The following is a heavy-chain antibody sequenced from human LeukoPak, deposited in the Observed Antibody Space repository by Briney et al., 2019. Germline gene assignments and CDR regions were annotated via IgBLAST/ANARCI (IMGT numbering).Heavy chain of an antibody. Sequence: SETLSLTCAVYGGSFSGYYWSWIRQPPGRGLDWIGEINHSGSTNYNPSLKSRVTISVDTSKNQFSLKLSSVTAAGTAVYYCARRLYQLLIRYNWFDPWGQGTLLTVSS. D-gene: IGHD2-2*01. CDR3: ARRLYQLLIRYNWFDP. CDR1: GGSFSGYY. CDR2: INHSGST. J-gene: IGHJ5*02. V-gene: IGHV4-34*01.